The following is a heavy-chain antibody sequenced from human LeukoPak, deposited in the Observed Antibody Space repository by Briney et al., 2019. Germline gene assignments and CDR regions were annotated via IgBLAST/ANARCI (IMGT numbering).Heavy chain of an antibody. CDR1: GASFSSSPYF. V-gene: IGHV4-39*07. CDR3: ARAGSTIAARPPNY. D-gene: IGHD6-6*01. CDR2: VSDSGRA. Sequence: SETLSLTCTVSGASFSSSPYFWGWVRQPPGKGLEWIGSVSDSGRAFYNPSLKSRVTLSIDTFKNHFSLRLTSVTAADTAVYYCARAGSTIAARPPNYWGQGTLVIVSS. J-gene: IGHJ4*02.